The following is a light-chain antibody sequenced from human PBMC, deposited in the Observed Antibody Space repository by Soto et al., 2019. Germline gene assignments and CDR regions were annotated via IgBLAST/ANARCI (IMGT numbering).Light chain of an antibody. Sequence: QSALTQPASVSGSPGQSITISCTGTSSDVGGYNYVSWYQQHPGKAPKLMIYDVSNRPSGVSDRFSGSKSGNTASLTISGLPGEERGDYYCSSYTSSSTHVVFGGGTKVTVL. CDR2: DVS. CDR3: SSYTSSSTHVV. J-gene: IGLJ2*01. CDR1: SSDVGGYNY. V-gene: IGLV2-14*01.